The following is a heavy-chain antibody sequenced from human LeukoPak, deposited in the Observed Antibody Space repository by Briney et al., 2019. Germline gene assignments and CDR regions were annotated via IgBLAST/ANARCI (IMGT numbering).Heavy chain of an antibody. CDR3: ARDLGHYYYMDV. Sequence: ASVKVSCKASGYTFTSYGISWVRQAPGQGLEWMGWMNPNSGNTGYAQKLQGRVTMTTDTSTSTAYMELRSLRSDDTAVYYCARDLGHYYYMDVWGKGTTVTVSS. V-gene: IGHV1-18*01. CDR1: GYTFTSYG. J-gene: IGHJ6*03. CDR2: MNPNSGNT.